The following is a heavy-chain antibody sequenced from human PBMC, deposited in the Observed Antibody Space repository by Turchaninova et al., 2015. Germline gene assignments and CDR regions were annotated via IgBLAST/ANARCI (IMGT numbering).Heavy chain of an antibody. D-gene: IGHD3-16*01. CDR1: GGSISSYS. Sequence: QVQLQESGPGLVKPSGTLSLNCTVSGGSISSYSWSWIWQPPGKGLGWIGYSYYSGSTNYNPSLKSRVTISVDTSKNQFSLKLSSVTAADTAMYYCARLGDTGPDTNWFDPWGQGTLVTVSS. CDR3: ARLGDTGPDTNWFDP. J-gene: IGHJ5*02. V-gene: IGHV4-59*01. CDR2: SYYSGST.